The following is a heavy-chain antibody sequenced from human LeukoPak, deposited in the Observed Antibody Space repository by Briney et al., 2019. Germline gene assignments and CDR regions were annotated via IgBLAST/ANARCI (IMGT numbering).Heavy chain of an antibody. J-gene: IGHJ4*02. V-gene: IGHV1-18*01. CDR1: GYTFTSYG. Sequence: ASVKVSCKASGYTFTSYGISWVRQAPGQGLEWMGWISAYNGNTNYAQKLQGRVTMTTDTSTSTAYMELRSLRSDDTAVYYCARDGDYDILTGYSVHRDYWGQGTLVTVSS. CDR2: ISAYNGNT. CDR3: ARDGDYDILTGYSVHRDY. D-gene: IGHD3-9*01.